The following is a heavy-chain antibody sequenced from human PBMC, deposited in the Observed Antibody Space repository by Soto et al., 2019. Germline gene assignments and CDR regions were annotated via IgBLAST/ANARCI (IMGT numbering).Heavy chain of an antibody. CDR1: GFTFGSYA. D-gene: IGHD3-9*01. CDR3: AKDTAGITYYDILTGYKDY. J-gene: IGHJ4*02. V-gene: IGHV3-23*01. Sequence: EVQLLESGGGLVQPGGSLRLSCAASGFTFGSYAMSWVRQAPGKGLEWVSAISGSGGSTYYADSVKRRFTISRDNSKNTLYLQMNSLRAEDTAVYYCAKDTAGITYYDILTGYKDYWGQGTPVTVSS. CDR2: ISGSGGST.